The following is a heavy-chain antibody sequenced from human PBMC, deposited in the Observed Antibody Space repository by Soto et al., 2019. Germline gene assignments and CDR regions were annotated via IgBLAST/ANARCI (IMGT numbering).Heavy chain of an antibody. CDR3: TTNDAFDI. V-gene: IGHV3-15*01. Sequence: GGSLRLSCAASGFTFINVWMSWVRQAPGKGLEWVGRIKNKVDGGITDYAAPVRGRFIISRDDSKTTVYLQMSSLKIEDTAVYYCTTNDAFDIWDQGTMVTVSS. CDR2: IKNKVDGGIT. CDR1: GFTFINVW. J-gene: IGHJ3*02.